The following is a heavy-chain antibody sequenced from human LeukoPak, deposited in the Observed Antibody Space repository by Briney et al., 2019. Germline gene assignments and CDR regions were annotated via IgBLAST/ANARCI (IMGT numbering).Heavy chain of an antibody. CDR2: IYYSGST. CDR3: ARGPLYYDFWSGYFYYFDY. V-gene: IGHV4-30-4*01. CDR1: GGSISSGDYY. D-gene: IGHD3-3*01. Sequence: PSETLSLTCTVSGGSISSGDYYWGWIRQPRGKGLEWIGYIYYSGSTYYNPSLKSRVTISVDTSKNQFSLKLSSVTAADTAVYYCARGPLYYDFWSGYFYYFDYWGQGTLVTVSS. J-gene: IGHJ4*02.